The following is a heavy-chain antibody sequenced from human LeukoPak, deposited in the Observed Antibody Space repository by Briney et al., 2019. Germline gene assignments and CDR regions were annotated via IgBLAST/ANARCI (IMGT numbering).Heavy chain of an antibody. CDR3: ARDYGGNLAFDI. CDR1: GGTFSSYA. D-gene: IGHD4-23*01. J-gene: IGHJ3*02. V-gene: IGHV1-69*13. Sequence: SVKVFCKASGGTFSSYAISWVRQAPGQGLEWMGGIIPIFGTANYAQKFQGRVTITADESTSTAYMELSSLRSEDTAVYYCARDYGGNLAFDIWGQGTMVTVSS. CDR2: IIPIFGTA.